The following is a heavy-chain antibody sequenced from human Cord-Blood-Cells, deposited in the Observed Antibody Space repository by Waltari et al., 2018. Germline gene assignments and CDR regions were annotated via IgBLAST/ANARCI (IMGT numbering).Heavy chain of an antibody. Sequence: QVQLVQSGAEVKKPGAAVKVPCKASGYTFTGYDMHWVRQAPGQGLAWMGWINPNSGGKNYAQKFQGWVTMTRDTSISTAYMELSRLRSDDTAVYYCARDGILTGSNDAFDIWGQGTMVTVSS. J-gene: IGHJ3*02. CDR2: INPNSGGK. CDR3: ARDGILTGSNDAFDI. CDR1: GYTFTGYD. V-gene: IGHV1-2*04. D-gene: IGHD3-9*01.